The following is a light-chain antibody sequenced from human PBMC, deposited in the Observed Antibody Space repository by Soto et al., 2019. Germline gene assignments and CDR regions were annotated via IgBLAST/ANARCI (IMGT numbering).Light chain of an antibody. CDR2: DNN. J-gene: IGLJ1*01. CDR1: GSNIGNNY. CDR3: GTWDSSLSAEV. Sequence: QSVLTQPPSVSAAPGQKVTISCSGSGSNIGNNYESWYQQLPGTAPKLLIYDNNKRPSGIPDRFSGSKSGTSATLGITGLQTGDEADYYCGTWDSSLSAEVFGTGTKLTVL. V-gene: IGLV1-51*01.